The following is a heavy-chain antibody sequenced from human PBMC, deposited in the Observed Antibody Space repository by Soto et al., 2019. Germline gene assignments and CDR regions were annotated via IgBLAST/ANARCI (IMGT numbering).Heavy chain of an antibody. V-gene: IGHV1-69*06. J-gene: IGHJ3*02. CDR3: ARGVYGSGNYYTGPSAFDI. D-gene: IGHD3-10*01. CDR2: TIPVFNTA. Sequence: QVQLEQSGAEVKKPGSSVKVSCKASGGTLRDHGVAWLRQAPGQGLEWMGGTIPVFNTAKYAQKFQGRVTVTADKFTNIAYMELSSLRSEDTAFYFCARGVYGSGNYYTGPSAFDIWCKGTMVIVSS. CDR1: GGTLRDHG.